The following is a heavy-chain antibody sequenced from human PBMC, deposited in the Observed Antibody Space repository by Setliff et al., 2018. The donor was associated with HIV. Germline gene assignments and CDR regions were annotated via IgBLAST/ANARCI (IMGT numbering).Heavy chain of an antibody. D-gene: IGHD3-10*02. CDR2: IWYDGHNK. V-gene: IGHV3-30*02. CDR3: AKPGAVITPIYYVDT. J-gene: IGHJ5*02. CDR1: GFTFRSFG. Sequence: PGGSLRLSCAASGFTFRSFGMHWVRQVPGKGLEWVAVIWYDGHNKYSAKSVKGRFTISRDNSKNTVYLQMNNLRPEDTAVYYCAKPGAVITPIYYVDTWGQGTLVTVSS.